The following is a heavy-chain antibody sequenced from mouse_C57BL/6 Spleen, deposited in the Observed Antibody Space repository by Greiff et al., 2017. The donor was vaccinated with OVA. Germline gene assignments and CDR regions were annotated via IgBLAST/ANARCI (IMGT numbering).Heavy chain of an antibody. V-gene: IGHV1-4*01. J-gene: IGHJ1*03. Sequence: VQLKESGAELARPGASVKMSCKASGYTFTSYTMHWVKQRPGQGLEWIGYINPSSGYTKYNQKFKDKATLTADKSSSTAYMQLSSLTSEDSAVYYCARDSSFDVWGTGTTVTVSS. CDR2: INPSSGYT. CDR1: GYTFTSYT. CDR3: ARDSSFDV.